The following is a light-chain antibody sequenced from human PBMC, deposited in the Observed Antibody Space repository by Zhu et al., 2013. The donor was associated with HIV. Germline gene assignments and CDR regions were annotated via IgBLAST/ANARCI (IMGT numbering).Light chain of an antibody. Sequence: QSAPTQPASVSGSPGQSITISCAGTSSDVGRNNLVSWYQQYPGKAPKVVIYEVNKRPSGVPDRFSGSKSGNTASLTISGLQAEDEADYVCCSYTKRSTLFVFGSGTRVTVL. CDR1: SSDVGRNNL. CDR2: EVN. J-gene: IGLJ1*01. V-gene: IGLV2-14*02. CDR3: CSYTKRSTLFV.